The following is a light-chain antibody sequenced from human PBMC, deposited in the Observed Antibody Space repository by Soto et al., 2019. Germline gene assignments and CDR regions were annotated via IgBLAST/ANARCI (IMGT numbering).Light chain of an antibody. Sequence: EIXLTQSPATLSLSPGERATLSCRASQSVSSYLAWYQQKPGQAPRLLIYDASNRATGIPARFSGSGSGTDFTLTISSLEPEDFAVYYCQQRSNWLTFGGGTKVEIK. CDR2: DAS. J-gene: IGKJ4*01. CDR1: QSVSSY. CDR3: QQRSNWLT. V-gene: IGKV3-11*01.